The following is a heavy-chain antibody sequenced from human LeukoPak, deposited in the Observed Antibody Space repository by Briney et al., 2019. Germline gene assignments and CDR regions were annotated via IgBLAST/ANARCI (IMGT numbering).Heavy chain of an antibody. CDR1: GYPFTSYD. V-gene: IGHV1-8*01. Sequence: ASVKVSCKTSGYPFTSYDTNWVRQATGQGLECMGWMNANSGNTGYAQKFQGRVSMTRNTSISTAYMELSSLRSEDTAVYYCARGHWYSAVDYWGQGSLVTVSS. J-gene: IGHJ4*02. D-gene: IGHD2-21*02. CDR2: MNANSGNT. CDR3: ARGHWYSAVDY.